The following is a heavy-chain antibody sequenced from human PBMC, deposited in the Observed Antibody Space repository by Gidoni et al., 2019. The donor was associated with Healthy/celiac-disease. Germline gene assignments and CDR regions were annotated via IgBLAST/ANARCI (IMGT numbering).Heavy chain of an antibody. V-gene: IGHV3-7*01. CDR1: GFTFSSYW. J-gene: IGHJ4*02. CDR3: ARDGVLLWFGELHY. CDR2: IKQAGSEK. Sequence: GLVQPGGSLRLSCAASGFTFSSYWMSWVRQAPGKGLEWVANIKQAGSEKYYVDSVKGRFTISRDNAKNSLYLQMNSLRAEDTAVYYCARDGVLLWFGELHYWGQGTLVTVSS. D-gene: IGHD3-10*01.